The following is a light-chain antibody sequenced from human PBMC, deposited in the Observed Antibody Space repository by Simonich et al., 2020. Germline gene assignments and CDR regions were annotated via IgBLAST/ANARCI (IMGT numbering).Light chain of an antibody. CDR3: QQRSNWPPIT. V-gene: IGKV3-11*01. Sequence: EIVLTQSPATLSLSPGDRATLSCRASPSVTRNLAWYQQKPGQAPRLLIYDASNRATGIPARCSGSGSGTDFTLTISSLEPEDFAVYYCQQRSNWPPITFGQGTRLEIK. J-gene: IGKJ5*01. CDR2: DAS. CDR1: PSVTRN.